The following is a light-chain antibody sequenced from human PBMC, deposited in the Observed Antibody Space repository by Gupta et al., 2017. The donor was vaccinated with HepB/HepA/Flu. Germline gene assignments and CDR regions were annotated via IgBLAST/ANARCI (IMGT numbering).Light chain of an antibody. J-gene: IGKJ5*01. CDR3: QQTYTTPIT. CDR1: QSITTF. V-gene: IGKV1-39*01. CDR2: DAS. Sequence: GDRVTITCQASQSITTFLVWYQHKPGKAPTLLIYDASSLQSGVSSRFSGSGSGTDFILTISSLQPEDFATYYCQQTYTTPITFGQGTRLESK.